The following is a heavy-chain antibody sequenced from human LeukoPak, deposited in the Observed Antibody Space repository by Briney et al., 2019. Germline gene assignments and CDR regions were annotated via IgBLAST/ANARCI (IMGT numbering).Heavy chain of an antibody. CDR2: IYYSGNT. V-gene: IGHV4-39*01. J-gene: IGHJ4*02. CDR3: ARGPGPTIFGVVSNYFEN. D-gene: IGHD3-3*01. CDR1: GGSISSSSYY. Sequence: SETLSLTCTVSGGSISSSSYYWGWIRQPPGKGLEWIGNIYYSGNTYYNPSLRSRVTISVDTSKNQFSLKLSSVTAADTAVYCCARGPGPTIFGVVSNYFENWGQGTLVTVSS.